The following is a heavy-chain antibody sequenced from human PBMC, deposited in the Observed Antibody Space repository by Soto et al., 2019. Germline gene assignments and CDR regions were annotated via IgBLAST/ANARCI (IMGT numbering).Heavy chain of an antibody. CDR3: ARTIQSVYNWFDP. CDR1: GFTFSSYA. CDR2: ISYDGSNK. D-gene: IGHD4-4*01. V-gene: IGHV3-30-3*01. Sequence: PGGSLRLSCAASGFTFSSYAMHWVRQAPGRGLEWVAVISYDGSNKYYADSVKGRFTISRDNSKNTLYLQMNSLRAEDTAVYYCARTIQSVYNWFDPWGQGTLVTVSS. J-gene: IGHJ5*02.